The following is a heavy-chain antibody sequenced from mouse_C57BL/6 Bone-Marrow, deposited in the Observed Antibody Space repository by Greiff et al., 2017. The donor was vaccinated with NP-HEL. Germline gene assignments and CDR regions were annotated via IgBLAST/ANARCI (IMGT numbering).Heavy chain of an antibody. CDR2: IDPSDSET. Sequence: QVQLQQPGAELVRPGSSVKLSCKASGYTFTSYWMHWVKQRPIQGLEWIGNIDPSDSETHYNQKFKDKATLTVDKSSSTAYMQLSSLTSEDSAVYDCASDYGSSSWFAYWGQGTLVTVSA. D-gene: IGHD1-1*01. CDR1: GYTFTSYW. CDR3: ASDYGSSSWFAY. V-gene: IGHV1-52*01. J-gene: IGHJ3*01.